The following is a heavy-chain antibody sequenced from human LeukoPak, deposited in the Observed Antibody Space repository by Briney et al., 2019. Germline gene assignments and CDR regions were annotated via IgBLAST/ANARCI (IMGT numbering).Heavy chain of an antibody. CDR2: INPTSGGT. CDR3: ARLVGLSTTASY. V-gene: IGHV1-2*02. D-gene: IGHD5/OR15-5a*01. Sequence: ASVQVSFKASGYTFIGYYLHWVRQAPGQGREWMGWINPTSGGTNYAQKFQDRVTMTRDTSINTAYMKLSRLTSDDTAVYYCARLVGLSTTASYWGQGTLVIVSS. CDR1: GYTFIGYY. J-gene: IGHJ4*02.